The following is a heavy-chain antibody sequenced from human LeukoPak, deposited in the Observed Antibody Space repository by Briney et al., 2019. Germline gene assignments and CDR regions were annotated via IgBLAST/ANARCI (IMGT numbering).Heavy chain of an antibody. V-gene: IGHV3-66*01. Sequence: GGPLRLSCAAPGSTVGSNYMNGVRRAPGKGLEWVAVVYSGGSTYYADSVKGRFTISRDYSKNTLYLQMNNLRAEDTAVYYCASPSAEMTAINGWYFDVWGRGTLVTVSS. D-gene: IGHD5-24*01. CDR2: VYSGGST. CDR1: GSTVGSNY. J-gene: IGHJ2*01. CDR3: ASPSAEMTAINGWYFDV.